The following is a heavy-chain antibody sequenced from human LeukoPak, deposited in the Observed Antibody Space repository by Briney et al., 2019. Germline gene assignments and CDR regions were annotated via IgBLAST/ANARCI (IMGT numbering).Heavy chain of an antibody. J-gene: IGHJ6*02. D-gene: IGHD1-26*01. CDR1: GGSISSYY. CDR3: ARLRAPGNYYYYYGMDV. Sequence: SETLSLTCSVSGGSISSYYWSWIRQPPGKGLEWIGYIYYSGSTNYNPSLKSRVTVSVDTSKNQFSLKLSSVTAADTAVYYCARLRAPGNYYYYYGMDVWGQGTTVTVSS. V-gene: IGHV4-59*08. CDR2: IYYSGST.